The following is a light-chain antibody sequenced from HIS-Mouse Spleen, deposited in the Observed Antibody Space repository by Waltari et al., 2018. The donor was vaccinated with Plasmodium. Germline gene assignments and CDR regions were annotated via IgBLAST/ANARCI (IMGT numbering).Light chain of an antibody. Sequence: EIVMTQSPATLSVSPGERATLSCRASQSVSSNLDWLQQKPGQASRLPIYGAASRATGIPASFSGSESGTEFTLTISSLQSEDFAVDYCQQYNNWAFTFGPGTEVDIK. CDR1: QSVSSN. J-gene: IGKJ3*01. CDR2: GAA. V-gene: IGKV3-15*01. CDR3: QQYNNWAFT.